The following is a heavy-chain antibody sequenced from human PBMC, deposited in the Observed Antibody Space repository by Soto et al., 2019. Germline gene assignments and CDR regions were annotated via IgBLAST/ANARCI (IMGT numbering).Heavy chain of an antibody. J-gene: IGHJ5*02. V-gene: IGHV1-24*01. CDR1: GYTLTELS. CDR3: ARGVGSGSYYNQYNWFDP. Sequence: ASVKVSCKVSGYTLTELSMHWVRQAPGKGLEWMGGFDPEDGDTMYAQKLQGRVTMTTDTSTSTAYMELRSLRSDDTAVYYCARGVGSGSYYNQYNWFDPWGQGTLVTVSS. D-gene: IGHD3-10*01. CDR2: FDPEDGDT.